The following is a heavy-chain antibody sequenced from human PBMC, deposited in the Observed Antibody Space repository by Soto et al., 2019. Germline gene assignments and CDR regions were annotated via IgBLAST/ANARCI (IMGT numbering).Heavy chain of an antibody. CDR2: IYWDDDK. J-gene: IGHJ4*02. Sequence: SRATPGNPTQTLTLTCTFSGFSLHNSGVGVGCVRQPPGKALEWLALIYWDDDKRYSPSLKSRLTITKDTSKNQVVLTMTNMDPVDTATYYCAHSKAGIAVAAYSGFFDYWGQGTLVTVSS. CDR1: GFSLHNSGVG. CDR3: AHSKAGIAVAAYSGFFDY. V-gene: IGHV2-5*02. D-gene: IGHD6-19*01.